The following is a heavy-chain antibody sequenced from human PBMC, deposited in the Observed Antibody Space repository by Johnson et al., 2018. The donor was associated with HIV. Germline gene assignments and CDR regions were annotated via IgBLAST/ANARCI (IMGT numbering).Heavy chain of an antibody. CDR2: ISYDGSNK. D-gene: IGHD3-10*01. J-gene: IGHJ3*02. CDR1: GFIVSNNY. Sequence: QVQLVESGGGLIQPGGSLRVSCAASGFIVSNNYMTWVRQAPGKGLEWVAVISYDGSNKYYADSVKGRFTISRDNSKKSLYMQMNSLRAEDTAVYYCARERVWFGELYAFDIWGQGTMVTVSS. V-gene: IGHV3-30-3*01. CDR3: ARERVWFGELYAFDI.